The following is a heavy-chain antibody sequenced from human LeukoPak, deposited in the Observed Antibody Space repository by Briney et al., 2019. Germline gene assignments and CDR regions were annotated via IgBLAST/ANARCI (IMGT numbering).Heavy chain of an antibody. CDR2: ISSSSTTI. D-gene: IGHD2-21*02. CDR3: ARDSLGVTYFDH. Sequence: TGGSLRLSCAASGFTFSPYTMNWVRQAPGKGLEWISYISSSSTTIYYADSVKGRFTISRDDAKNSLHLQMNGLRAEDTAVYYCARDSLGVTYFDHWGQGTLVTVSS. CDR1: GFTFSPYT. V-gene: IGHV3-48*01. J-gene: IGHJ4*02.